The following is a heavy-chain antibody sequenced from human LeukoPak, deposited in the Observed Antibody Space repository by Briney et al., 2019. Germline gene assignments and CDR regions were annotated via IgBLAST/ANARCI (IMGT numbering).Heavy chain of an antibody. J-gene: IGHJ4*02. Sequence: PGGSLRLSCAASGFTFSSYGMHWVRQAPGKGLEWVAFIRYDGSNKYYADSVKGRFTISRDNFKNTLYLQMNSLRAEDTAVYYCAKGRDFWSGYPLIDYWGQGTLVTVSS. CDR1: GFTFSSYG. V-gene: IGHV3-30*02. CDR3: AKGRDFWSGYPLIDY. CDR2: IRYDGSNK. D-gene: IGHD3-3*01.